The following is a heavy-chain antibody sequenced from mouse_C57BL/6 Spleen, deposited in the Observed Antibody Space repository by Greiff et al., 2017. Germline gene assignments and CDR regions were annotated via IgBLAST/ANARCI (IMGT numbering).Heavy chain of an antibody. V-gene: IGHV14-3*01. D-gene: IGHD1-1*01. CDR2: IDPANGNT. CDR1: GFNIKNTY. Sequence: EVQLQQSVAELVRPGASVKLSCTASGFNIKNTYMHWVKQRPEQGLEWIGRIDPANGNTKDAPKFQGKATITADTSSNTAYLQLSSLTSEDTAIYYCAPYYYGSSSWFAYWGQGTLVTVSA. CDR3: APYYYGSSSWFAY. J-gene: IGHJ3*01.